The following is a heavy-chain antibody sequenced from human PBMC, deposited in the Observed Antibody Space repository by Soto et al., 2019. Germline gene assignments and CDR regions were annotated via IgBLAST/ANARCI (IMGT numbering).Heavy chain of an antibody. CDR1: GYTLTTYP. CDR3: ATALRFVDYLLKR. J-gene: IGHJ4*02. CDR2: ITGANGDT. D-gene: IGHD3-16*01. V-gene: IGHV1-3*01. Sequence: QVQLVQSGAEVKKPGASVKLSCKASGYTLTTYPLHWVRQAPGQSLEWMGYITGANGDTKYSQRIHDRVTITTDTSANTAYLELNSLTSEDTAVYYCATALRFVDYLLKRWGQGTLVTVSS.